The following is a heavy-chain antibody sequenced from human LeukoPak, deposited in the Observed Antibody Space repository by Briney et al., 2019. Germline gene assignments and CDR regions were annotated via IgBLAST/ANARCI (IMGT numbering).Heavy chain of an antibody. CDR1: GGSISSGYY. V-gene: IGHV4-38-2*02. D-gene: IGHD5-18*01. J-gene: IGHJ6*03. Sequence: TETLSLTCTVSGGSISSGYYWGWIRQPPGKGLEWIGSIYHSGSTYYNPSLKSRVTISVDTSKNQFSLKLSSVTAADTAVYYCAREAARPLIQLWLRRMDYYYYMDVWGKGTTVTVSS. CDR3: AREAARPLIQLWLRRMDYYYYMDV. CDR2: IYHSGST.